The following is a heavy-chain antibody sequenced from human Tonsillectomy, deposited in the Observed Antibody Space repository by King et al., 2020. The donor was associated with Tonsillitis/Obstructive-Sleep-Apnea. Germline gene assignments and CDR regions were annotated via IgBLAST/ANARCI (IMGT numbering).Heavy chain of an antibody. D-gene: IGHD4-17*01. J-gene: IGHJ4*02. CDR2: INWNGDNT. CDR3: AKNYGAPDS. Sequence: VQLVESGGGVVRPGGSLRLSCAASGFTFEDFGMSWVRQAPGKGLEWVSGINWNGDNTDYADSVKGRFTISRDNAKKSLFLHMTSLRVEDTAFYYCAKNYGAPDSWGQGTLVTVSS. V-gene: IGHV3-20*04. CDR1: GFTFEDFG.